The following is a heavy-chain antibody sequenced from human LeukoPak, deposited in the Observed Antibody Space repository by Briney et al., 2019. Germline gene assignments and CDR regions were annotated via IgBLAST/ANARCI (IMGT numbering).Heavy chain of an antibody. CDR2: ISSSSSYI. D-gene: IGHD3-9*01. V-gene: IGHV3-21*01. J-gene: IGHJ6*02. CDR3: ARGDILDGMDV. Sequence: GGSLRLSCAASGFTFSSYSMNWVRQAPGKGLEWVSSISSSSSYIYYADSVKGRFTISRENAKNSLYLQMNSLRAGDTAVYYCARGDILDGMDVWGQGTTVTVSS. CDR1: GFTFSSYS.